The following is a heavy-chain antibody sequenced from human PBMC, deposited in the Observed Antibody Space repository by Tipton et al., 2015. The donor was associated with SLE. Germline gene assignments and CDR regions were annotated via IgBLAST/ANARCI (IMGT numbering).Heavy chain of an antibody. CDR2: VYHTGNT. J-gene: IGHJ3*02. Sequence: TLSLTCTVSGDSISSSSYQWGWIRQSPGMGLEWIGTVYHTGNTYYNPSLKSRVTISVDTSKNQFSLKLSSVTAADTAVYYCAARAFPRAFDIWGQGTMVTVSS. V-gene: IGHV4-39*07. CDR3: AARAFPRAFDI. CDR1: GDSISSSSYQ. D-gene: IGHD2-21*01.